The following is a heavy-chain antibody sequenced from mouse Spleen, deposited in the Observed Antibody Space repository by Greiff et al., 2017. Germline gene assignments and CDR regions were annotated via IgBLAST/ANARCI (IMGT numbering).Heavy chain of an antibody. V-gene: IGHV5-9-3*01. Sequence: EVQGVESGGGLVKPGGSLKLSCAASGFTFSSYAMSWVRQTPEKRLEWVATISSGGSYTYYPDNAKNTLYLQMSSLRSEDTAMYYCARQHYYGFDYWGQGTTLTVSS. CDR3: ARQHYYGFDY. J-gene: IGHJ2*01. CDR2: ISSGGSYT. D-gene: IGHD1-1*01. CDR1: GFTFSSYA.